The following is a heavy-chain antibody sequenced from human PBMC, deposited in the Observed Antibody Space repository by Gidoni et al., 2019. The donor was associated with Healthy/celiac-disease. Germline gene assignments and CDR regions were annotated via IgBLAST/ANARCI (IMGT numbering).Heavy chain of an antibody. Sequence: QVQLQEPGPGLVKPSQSLTPTCTVPGRSISSGGYYWSWIRHHPGKGLEWIGYIYYSGSTYYNPSLKSRVTISVDTSKNQFSLKMSCVAAADTAVYYSAREPYGGKEDAFDIWGQGTMVTVSS. CDR1: GRSISSGGYY. V-gene: IGHV4-31*03. J-gene: IGHJ3*02. D-gene: IGHD4-17*01. CDR2: IYYSGST. CDR3: AREPYGGKEDAFDI.